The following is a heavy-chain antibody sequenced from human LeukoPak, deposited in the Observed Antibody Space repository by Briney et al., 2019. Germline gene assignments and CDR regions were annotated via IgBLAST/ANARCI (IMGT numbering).Heavy chain of an antibody. Sequence: SETLSLTCAVYGGSFSGYYWSWIRQPPGKGLEWIGEINHSGSTNYNPSLKSRVTISVDTSKNQFSLKLSSVTAADTAVYYCAREYSSSEGHFDYWGQGTPVTVSS. CDR3: AREYSSSEGHFDY. CDR1: GGSFSGYY. CDR2: INHSGST. D-gene: IGHD6-6*01. J-gene: IGHJ4*02. V-gene: IGHV4-34*01.